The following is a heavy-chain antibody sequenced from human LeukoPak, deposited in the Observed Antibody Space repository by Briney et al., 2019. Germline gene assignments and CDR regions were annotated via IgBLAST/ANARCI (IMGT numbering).Heavy chain of an antibody. Sequence: GGSLRLSCAASGFTFSNAWMSWVRQAPGKGLEWVGRIKSKTDGGTTDYAAHVKGRFTISRDDSKNTLYLQMNSLKTEDTAVYYCTTFYVWGSYRPGGYWGQGTLVTVSS. V-gene: IGHV3-15*01. CDR1: GFTFSNAW. CDR3: TTFYVWGSYRPGGY. CDR2: IKSKTDGGTT. J-gene: IGHJ4*02. D-gene: IGHD3-16*02.